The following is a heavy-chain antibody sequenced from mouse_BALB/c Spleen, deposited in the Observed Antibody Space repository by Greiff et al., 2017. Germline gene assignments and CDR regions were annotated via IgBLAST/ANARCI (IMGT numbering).Heavy chain of an antibody. J-gene: IGHJ2*01. Sequence: DVQLQESGPGLVKTSQSLSLTCTVTGYSITSYYAWNWIQQSPGNKLEWMGYISYSGSTSYNPSLKSRISITRDTSKNQFFLQLNSVTTEDTATDYCARFGYDFDYWGQGTTLTVSS. CDR1: GYSITSYYA. D-gene: IGHD2-2*01. CDR3: ARFGYDFDY. CDR2: ISYSGST. V-gene: IGHV3-2*02.